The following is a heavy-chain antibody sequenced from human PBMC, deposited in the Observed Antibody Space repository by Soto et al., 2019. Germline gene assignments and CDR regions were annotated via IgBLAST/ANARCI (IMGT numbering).Heavy chain of an antibody. D-gene: IGHD3-22*01. V-gene: IGHV4-31*03. J-gene: IGHJ3*02. CDR1: GDSISNGGYY. CDR2: IYYSGST. CDR3: ARASIQDDSSGYDPVPGNEGFDI. Sequence: SETLSLTCTVSGDSISNGGYYWSWIRQPPGKGLEWIGYIYYSGSTYYNPSIKSRLTISVDTSNNPFSLKLSSVTAADTAVYYCARASIQDDSSGYDPVPGNEGFDIWGQGTMVTVSS.